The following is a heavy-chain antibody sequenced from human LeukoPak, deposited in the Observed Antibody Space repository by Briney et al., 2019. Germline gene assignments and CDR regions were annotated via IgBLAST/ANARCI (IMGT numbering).Heavy chain of an antibody. Sequence: PGGSLRLSCAASGFTVSSNYMSWVRQAPGKGLEWVSAISGSGGSTYYADSVKGRFTISRDNSKNTLYLQMNSLRAEDTAVYYCAKDPIVGATPAYYFDYWGQGTLVTVSS. CDR1: GFTVSSNY. D-gene: IGHD1-26*01. J-gene: IGHJ4*02. V-gene: IGHV3-23*01. CDR3: AKDPIVGATPAYYFDY. CDR2: ISGSGGST.